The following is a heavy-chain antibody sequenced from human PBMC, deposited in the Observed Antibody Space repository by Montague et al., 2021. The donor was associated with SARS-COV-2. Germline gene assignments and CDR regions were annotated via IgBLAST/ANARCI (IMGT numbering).Heavy chain of an antibody. Sequence: SLRLSCAASGFTFSSYGIHWVRQAPGKGLEWVAVISYGGSNKHYADSVKGRFTVSRDNAKNSVSLQMNGLRAEDTAAYYCARDTPTGYANSWRNNHYYYGMDVWGQGTTVTVSS. CDR1: GFTFSSYG. V-gene: IGHV3-30*03. D-gene: IGHD1-14*01. CDR3: ARDTPTGYANSWRNNHYYYGMDV. CDR2: ISYGGSNK. J-gene: IGHJ6*02.